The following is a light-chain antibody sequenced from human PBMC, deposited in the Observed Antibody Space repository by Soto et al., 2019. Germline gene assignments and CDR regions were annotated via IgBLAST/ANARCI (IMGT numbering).Light chain of an antibody. Sequence: EIVMTQSPATLSVSPGEGATLSCKASQNVYNNLAWYQQRPGQPPRLLIYDASTRATGISARFSGSGYGTEFTLTISSLLSEDFAVYFCQQCRNWTLTFGGGTKVDIK. V-gene: IGKV3-15*01. CDR2: DAS. CDR1: QNVYNN. J-gene: IGKJ4*01. CDR3: QQCRNWTLT.